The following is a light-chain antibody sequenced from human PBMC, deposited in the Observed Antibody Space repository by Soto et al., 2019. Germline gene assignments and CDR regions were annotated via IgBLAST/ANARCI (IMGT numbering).Light chain of an antibody. CDR1: SSNIGGNS. V-gene: IGLV1-44*01. CDR3: STWDDSLRGLV. CDR2: SNH. Sequence: QSVLTQPPSASGAPGQAISISCSGSSSNIGGNSVSWYRQVPGTAPKLLILSNHQRPSGVPDRFAGSKSGTSASLASSGLQSEDEADYYCSTWDDSLRGLVFGGGTKLTVL. J-gene: IGLJ2*01.